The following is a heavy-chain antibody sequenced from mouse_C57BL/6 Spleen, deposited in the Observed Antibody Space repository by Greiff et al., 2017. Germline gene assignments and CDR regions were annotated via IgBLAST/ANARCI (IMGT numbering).Heavy chain of an antibody. J-gene: IGHJ3*01. V-gene: IGHV14-1*01. D-gene: IGHD1-1*01. Sequence: VQLQQSGAELVRPGASVKLSCTASGFNIKDYYMHWVKQRPEQGLEWIGRIDPEDGDTESAPKFQGKATMTADTSSNTAYLQLSSLTSEDTAVYYCTPGYYGSSYVFAYWGQGTLVTVSA. CDR1: GFNIKDYY. CDR3: TPGYYGSSYVFAY. CDR2: IDPEDGDT.